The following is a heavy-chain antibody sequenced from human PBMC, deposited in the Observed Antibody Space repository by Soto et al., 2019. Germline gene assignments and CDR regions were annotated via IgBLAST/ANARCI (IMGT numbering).Heavy chain of an antibody. Sequence: QVQLVQSGAEVKKPGSSVKVSCKASGGTFSSYAISWVRQAPGQGLEWMGGIIPIFGTANYAQKFQGRVTITAGESTSTAYMALSSLRSEDTAVYYCARNGNFGVVIMDHYGMDVWGQGTTVTVSS. D-gene: IGHD3-3*01. CDR1: GGTFSSYA. CDR3: ARNGNFGVVIMDHYGMDV. V-gene: IGHV1-69*01. CDR2: IIPIFGTA. J-gene: IGHJ6*02.